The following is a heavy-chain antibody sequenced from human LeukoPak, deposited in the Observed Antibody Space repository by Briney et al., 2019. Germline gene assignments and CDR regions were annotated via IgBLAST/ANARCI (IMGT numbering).Heavy chain of an antibody. CDR1: GYTFTGYY. Sequence: ASVKVSCKASGYTFTGYYMHWVRQAPGQGLEWMGWINPNSGGTNYAQKFQGRVTMTRDTSISTAYMELSRLRSDDTAVYYCARDFSSSSDNYYYYMDAWGKGTTVTISS. CDR3: ARDFSSSSDNYYYYMDA. D-gene: IGHD6-6*01. CDR2: INPNSGGT. J-gene: IGHJ6*03. V-gene: IGHV1-2*02.